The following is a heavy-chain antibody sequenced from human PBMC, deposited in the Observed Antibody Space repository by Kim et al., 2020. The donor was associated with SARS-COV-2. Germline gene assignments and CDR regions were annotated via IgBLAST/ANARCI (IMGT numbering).Heavy chain of an antibody. CDR1: GFTFSSYS. CDR3: ARDHVGRYGSGSLDY. V-gene: IGHV3-21*01. Sequence: GGSLRLSCAASGFTFSSYSMNWVRQAPGKGLEWVSSISSSSSYIYYADSVKGRFTISRDNAKNSLYLQMKSLRAEDTAVYYCARDHVGRYGSGSLDYWGQGTLVTVSS. CDR2: ISSSSSYI. D-gene: IGHD3-10*01. J-gene: IGHJ4*02.